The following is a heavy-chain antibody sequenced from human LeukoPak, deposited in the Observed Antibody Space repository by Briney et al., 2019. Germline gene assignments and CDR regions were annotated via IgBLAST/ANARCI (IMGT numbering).Heavy chain of an antibody. D-gene: IGHD2-2*01. J-gene: IGHJ3*02. CDR3: AREAQIPSNLFDI. V-gene: IGHV4-61*02. CDR2: IYTSGST. CDR1: GGSIGSGSYY. Sequence: SETLSLTCTVSGGSIGSGSYYWSWIRQPAGKGLEWIGRIYTSGSTNYNPSLKSRVTISVDTSKNQFSLKLSSVTAADTAVYYCAREAQIPSNLFDIWGQGTMVTVSS.